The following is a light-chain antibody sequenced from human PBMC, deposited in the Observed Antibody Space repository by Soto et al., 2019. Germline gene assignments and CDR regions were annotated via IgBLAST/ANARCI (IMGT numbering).Light chain of an antibody. Sequence: EIVLTQSPGTLSLSPGERATLSCRASQSVSSSYLAWYQQKPGQAPRPLIYGASSRAIGIPDRFSGSGSGTDFTLTISRLXXEDFAXCYCQQYGSSPWTFGQGTKVEIK. CDR3: QQYGSSPWT. J-gene: IGKJ1*01. V-gene: IGKV3-20*01. CDR2: GAS. CDR1: QSVSSSY.